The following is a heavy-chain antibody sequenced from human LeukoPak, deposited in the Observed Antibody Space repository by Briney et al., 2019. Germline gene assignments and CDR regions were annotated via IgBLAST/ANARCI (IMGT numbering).Heavy chain of an antibody. V-gene: IGHV4-59*01. D-gene: IGHD1-26*01. Sequence: SETLSLTCIVSDDSISSYYWGWIRQPPGKGLEWIGYIYYTGTTNYNPSLKSRVTISVDMAKNQFSLNLRSVTAADTAVYYCATTTIRLGYWGQGTLVTVSS. J-gene: IGHJ4*02. CDR2: IYYTGTT. CDR1: DDSISSYY. CDR3: ATTTIRLGY.